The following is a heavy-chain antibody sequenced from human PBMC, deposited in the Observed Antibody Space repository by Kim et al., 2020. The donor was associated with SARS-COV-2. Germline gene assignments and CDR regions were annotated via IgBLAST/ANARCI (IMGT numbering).Heavy chain of an antibody. D-gene: IGHD3-3*01. CDR3: ARANNLILDYYYGMDV. CDR2: IYYSGST. J-gene: IGHJ6*02. V-gene: IGHV4-59*13. Sequence: SETLSLTCTVSGGSISSYYWSWIRQPPGKGLEWIGYIYYSGSTNYNPSLKSRVTISVDTSKNQFSLKLSSVTAADTAVYYCARANNLILDYYYGMDVWGQGTTVTVSS. CDR1: GGSISSYY.